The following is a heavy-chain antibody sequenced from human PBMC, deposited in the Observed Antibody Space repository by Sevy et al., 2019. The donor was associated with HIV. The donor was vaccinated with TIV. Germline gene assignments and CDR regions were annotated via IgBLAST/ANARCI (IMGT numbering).Heavy chain of an antibody. CDR3: AKGDSSSWYGTLYYYYYGMDV. CDR1: GFTFDDYA. Sequence: GGSLRLSCAASGFTFDDYAMHWVRQAPGKGLEWVSGISWNSGSIGYADSVKGRFTISRENAKNSLYLQMNSLRAEDTALYYCAKGDSSSWYGTLYYYYYGMDVWGQGTTVTVSS. J-gene: IGHJ6*02. CDR2: ISWNSGSI. V-gene: IGHV3-9*01. D-gene: IGHD6-13*01.